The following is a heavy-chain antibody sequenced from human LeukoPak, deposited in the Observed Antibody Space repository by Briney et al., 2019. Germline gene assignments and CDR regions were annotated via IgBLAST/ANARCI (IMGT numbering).Heavy chain of an antibody. J-gene: IGHJ4*02. Sequence: SETLSLTCTVSGGSISSSSYYWGWIRQPPGKGLEWTGSIYYSGSTYYNPSLKSRVTISVDTSKNQFSLKLSSVTAADTAVYYCARRAVAGPGDYWGQGTLVTVSS. CDR3: ARRAVAGPGDY. V-gene: IGHV4-39*01. CDR1: GGSISSSSYY. D-gene: IGHD6-19*01. CDR2: IYYSGST.